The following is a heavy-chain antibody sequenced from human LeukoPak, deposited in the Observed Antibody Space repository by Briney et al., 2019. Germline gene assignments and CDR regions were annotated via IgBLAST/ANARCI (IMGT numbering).Heavy chain of an antibody. V-gene: IGHV3-48*03. CDR2: ISSSGSTI. CDR3: AKGTIAVAGFDY. J-gene: IGHJ4*02. Sequence: GGSLRLSCAASGFTFSSYEMNWVRQAPGKGLEWVSYISSSGSTIYYADSVKGRFTISRDNAKNSLYLQMNSLRAEDTALYYCAKGTIAVAGFDYWGQGTLVTVSS. D-gene: IGHD6-19*01. CDR1: GFTFSSYE.